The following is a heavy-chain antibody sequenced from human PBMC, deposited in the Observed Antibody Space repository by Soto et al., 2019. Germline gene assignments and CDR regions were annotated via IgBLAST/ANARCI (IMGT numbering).Heavy chain of an antibody. CDR3: ARVHLVAGSAFYCAMDV. V-gene: IGHV3-21*01. D-gene: IGHD6-6*01. CDR1: GFDLTSSR. J-gene: IGHJ6*02. Sequence: PGGSLRLFCVASGFDLTSSRMNWVRQAPGKALEWVASISGSGKDTFYRHSVKGRFAISRDSAGTSLFLRMDSVKVEDTAVYHCARVHLVAGSAFYCAMDVWGPGTAVTVS. CDR2: ISGSGKDT.